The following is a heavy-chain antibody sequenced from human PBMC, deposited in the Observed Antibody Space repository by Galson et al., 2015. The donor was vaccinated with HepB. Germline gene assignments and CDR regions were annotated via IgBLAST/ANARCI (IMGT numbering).Heavy chain of an antibody. Sequence: SLRLSCAASGFTFSDAWMIWVRQSPGKGPEWVGRITSKVDGGPRDYAAAVKGRFSISRDESKNTLNLQMNSLKTEDTGMYYCTTYFGYSSSWIVNYQKYGMDVWGQGTTVTVSS. CDR2: ITSKVDGGPR. D-gene: IGHD6-13*01. CDR1: GFTFSDAW. J-gene: IGHJ6*02. V-gene: IGHV3-15*01. CDR3: TTYFGYSSSWIVNYQKYGMDV.